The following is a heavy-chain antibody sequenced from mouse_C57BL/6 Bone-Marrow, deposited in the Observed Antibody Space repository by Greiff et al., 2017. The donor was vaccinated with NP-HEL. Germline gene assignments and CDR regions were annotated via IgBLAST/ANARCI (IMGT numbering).Heavy chain of an antibody. CDR1: GFSLTSYG. CDR3: AKNDYGSSHWYFDV. CDR2: IWRGGST. Sequence: QVQLKQSGPGLVQPSQRLSITCTVSGFSLTSYGVHWVRQSPGKGLEWLGVIWRGGSTDYNAAFMSRLSITKDNSKSQVFFKMNSLQADDTAIYYCAKNDYGSSHWYFDVWGTGTTVTVSS. V-gene: IGHV2-5*01. D-gene: IGHD1-1*01. J-gene: IGHJ1*03.